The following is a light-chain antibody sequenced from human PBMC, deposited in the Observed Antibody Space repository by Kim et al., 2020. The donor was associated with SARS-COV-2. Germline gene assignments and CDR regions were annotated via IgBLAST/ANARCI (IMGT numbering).Light chain of an antibody. CDR1: QSVSSN. Sequence: VSPGERATLACRASQSVSSNLAWYQQKPGQAPRLLIYGASTRATGIPARFSGSGSGTEFTLTISSLQSEDFAVYYCQQYNTWPPVTFGQGTKLEI. CDR3: QQYNTWPPVT. J-gene: IGKJ2*01. V-gene: IGKV3-15*01. CDR2: GAS.